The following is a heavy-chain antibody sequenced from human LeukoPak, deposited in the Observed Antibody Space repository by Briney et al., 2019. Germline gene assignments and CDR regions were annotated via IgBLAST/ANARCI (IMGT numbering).Heavy chain of an antibody. CDR3: ARHDSSGYYYFDY. CDR2: IYYSGST. J-gene: IGHJ4*02. CDR1: GGSISSSSYY. V-gene: IGHV4-39*01. D-gene: IGHD3-22*01. Sequence: SETLSLTCTVSGGSISSSSYYWGWIRQPPGKGLEWIGSIYYSGSTYYNPSLKSRVTISVDTSKNQFSLKLSSVTAADTAVYYCARHDSSGYYYFDYWGQGTLVTVSS.